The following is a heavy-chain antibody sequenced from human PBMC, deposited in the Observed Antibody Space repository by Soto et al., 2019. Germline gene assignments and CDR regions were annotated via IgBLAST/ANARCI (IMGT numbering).Heavy chain of an antibody. V-gene: IGHV1-69*01. CDR2: IIPISGTA. CDR1: GGTFSSYA. J-gene: IGHJ6*02. Sequence: QVQLVQSGAEVKKPGSSAKVSCKASGGTFSSYAISWVRQAPGQGLEWMGGIIPISGTANYAQKFQGRVTITADESTSTAYMELSSMRSEDTAVYYCARSQGSSTSLELYYYYYYGMDVWGQGTTVTVSS. D-gene: IGHD2-2*01. CDR3: ARSQGSSTSLELYYYYYYGMDV.